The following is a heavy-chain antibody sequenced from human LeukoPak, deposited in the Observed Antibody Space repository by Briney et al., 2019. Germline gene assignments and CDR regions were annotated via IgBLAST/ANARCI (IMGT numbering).Heavy chain of an antibody. CDR1: GGSISSYY. D-gene: IGHD3-16*02. CDR3: ARDGRGVITFGGVIVPPDYYYMDV. J-gene: IGHJ6*03. Sequence: SETLSLTCTVSGGSISSYYWSWIRQPPGKGLEWIGYIYYSGSTNYNPSLKGRVTISVDTSKNQFSLKLSSVTAADTAVYYCARDGRGVITFGGVIVPPDYYYMDVWGKGTTVTVSS. V-gene: IGHV4-59*01. CDR2: IYYSGST.